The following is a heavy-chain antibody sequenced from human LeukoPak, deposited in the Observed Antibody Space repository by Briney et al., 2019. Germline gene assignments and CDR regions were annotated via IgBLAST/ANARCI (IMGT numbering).Heavy chain of an antibody. J-gene: IGHJ6*02. CDR2: ISGSGGST. D-gene: IGHD3-10*01. V-gene: IGHV3-23*01. Sequence: GVLRLSCAASGFTFSSYAMSWVRQAPGKGLEWVSAISGSGGSTYYADSVKGRFTISRDNSKNTLYLQMNSLRAEDTAVYYCATMVRAYYGMDVWGQGTTVTVSS. CDR1: GFTFSSYA. CDR3: ATMVRAYYGMDV.